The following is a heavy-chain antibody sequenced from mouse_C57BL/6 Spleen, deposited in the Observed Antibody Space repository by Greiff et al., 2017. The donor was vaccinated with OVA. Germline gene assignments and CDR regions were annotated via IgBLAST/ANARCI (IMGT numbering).Heavy chain of an antibody. D-gene: IGHD1-1*01. V-gene: IGHV1-64*01. CDR3: ARLYYGSSSPFDY. CDR2: IHPNSGST. J-gene: IGHJ2*01. CDR1: GYTFTSYW. Sequence: VQLQQPGAELVKPGASVKLSCKASGYTFTSYWMHWVKQRPGQGLEWIGMIHPNSGSTNYNEKFKSKATLTVDKSSSTAYMQLSSLTSEDSAVYYCARLYYGSSSPFDYWGQGTTLTVSS.